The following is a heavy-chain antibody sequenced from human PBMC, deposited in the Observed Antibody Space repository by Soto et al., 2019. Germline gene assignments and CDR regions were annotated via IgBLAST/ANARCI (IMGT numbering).Heavy chain of an antibody. D-gene: IGHD5-18*01. V-gene: IGHV3-74*01. Sequence: PGVSLRLSCAASGFTFSNFWMHWVRQAPGKGLVWVSRINTDGSSTSSADSVKGRLAISRDNAKNTLYLQMNSLRAEDTAVYYCVRDRDTYGYDNLDYWGLGTLVTVSS. J-gene: IGHJ4*02. CDR3: VRDRDTYGYDNLDY. CDR1: GFTFSNFW. CDR2: INTDGSST.